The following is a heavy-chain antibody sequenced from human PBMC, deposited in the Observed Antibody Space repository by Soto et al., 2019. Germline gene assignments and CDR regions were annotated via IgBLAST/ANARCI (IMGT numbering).Heavy chain of an antibody. CDR1: GGSISSYY. CDR2: IYFRGTT. Sequence: PSETLSLTCTVSGGSISSYYWSWIRQPPGKGLEWIGYIYFRGTTNYNPSLKSRVTMSADTSKNQFSLKLNSVTAADTAVYYCARMNYDDTSGYPFDYWGQGMMVT. V-gene: IGHV4-59*01. J-gene: IGHJ4*02. D-gene: IGHD3-22*01. CDR3: ARMNYDDTSGYPFDY.